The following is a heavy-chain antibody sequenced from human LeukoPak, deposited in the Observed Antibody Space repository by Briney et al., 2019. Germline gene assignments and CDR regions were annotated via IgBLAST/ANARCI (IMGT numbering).Heavy chain of an antibody. D-gene: IGHD2-15*01. V-gene: IGHV3-23*01. CDR2: ISGSGGGT. J-gene: IGHJ4*02. CDR3: AKDGEDIVVVVAAQDY. Sequence: GGSLRLSCAASGFTFSSYAMSWVRQAPGKGLEWVSAISGSGGGTYYADSVKGRFTISRDNSKNTLYLQMNSLRAEDTAVYYCAKDGEDIVVVVAAQDYWGQGTLVTVSS. CDR1: GFTFSSYA.